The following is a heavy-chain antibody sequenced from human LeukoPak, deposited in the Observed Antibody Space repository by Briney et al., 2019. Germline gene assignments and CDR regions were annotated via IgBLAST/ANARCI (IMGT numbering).Heavy chain of an antibody. CDR2: IRSKTYGGTT. V-gene: IGHV3-49*04. J-gene: IGHJ4*02. D-gene: IGHD2-15*01. CDR1: GFTFGDYA. CDR3: IWVVVGEYYFDY. Sequence: GGSLRLSCTASGFTFGDYAMSWVRQAPGKGLEWVGFIRSKTYGGTTEYAASVKGRFTISKDDSKSIAYLQMNSLKTEDTAVYYCIWVVVGEYYFDYWGQGTLVTVSS.